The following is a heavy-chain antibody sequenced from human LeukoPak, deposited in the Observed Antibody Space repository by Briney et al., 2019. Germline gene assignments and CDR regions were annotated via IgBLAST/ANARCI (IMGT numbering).Heavy chain of an antibody. D-gene: IGHD1-1*01. CDR1: GFTFSSYS. V-gene: IGHV3-21*01. CDR3: ASWNVDV. J-gene: IGHJ6*02. Sequence: SGGSLRLSCAASGFTFSSYSMNWVRQAPGKGLEWVSSISSSSSYIYYADSVKGRFTISRDNAKKSLYLQMNGLRAEDTAVYYCASWNVDVWGQGTTVTVSS. CDR2: ISSSSSYI.